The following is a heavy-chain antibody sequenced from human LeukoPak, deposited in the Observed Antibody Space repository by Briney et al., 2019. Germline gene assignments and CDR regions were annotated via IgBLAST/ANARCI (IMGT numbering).Heavy chain of an antibody. CDR1: GFTFSNAW. CDR2: IKSKTDGGTT. Sequence: GGSLRLSCAASGFTFSNAWMSWVRQAPGKGLEWVGRIKSKTDGGTTDYAAPVKGRFTISRDDSKNTLYLQMNSLKTEDAAVYYCTTDYYGSGSYRPAWDYWGQGTLVTVSS. CDR3: TTDYYGSGSYRPAWDY. D-gene: IGHD3-10*01. J-gene: IGHJ4*02. V-gene: IGHV3-15*01.